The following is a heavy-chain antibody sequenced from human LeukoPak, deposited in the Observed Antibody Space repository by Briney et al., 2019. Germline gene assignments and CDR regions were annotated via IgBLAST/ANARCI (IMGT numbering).Heavy chain of an antibody. D-gene: IGHD5-24*01. CDR1: GGSFSNYA. CDR2: ISPNRDIT. J-gene: IGHJ4*02. Sequence: SVKVSCKASGGSFSNYAVGWLRRAPGRGLEWVGGISPNRDITDFAQKLQGRVTFTADEPTSTANMELSSLRSEDTAVYYCARGRGRWPRPLFDEWGPGTLIIVSS. CDR3: ARGRGRWPRPLFDE. V-gene: IGHV1-69*10.